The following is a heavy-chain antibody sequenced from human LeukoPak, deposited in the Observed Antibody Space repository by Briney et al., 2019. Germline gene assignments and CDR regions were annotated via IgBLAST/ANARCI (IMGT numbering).Heavy chain of an antibody. CDR3: AKDAGVDIVVAPAHGMDV. V-gene: IGHV3-23*01. D-gene: IGHD2-2*01. J-gene: IGHJ6*02. Sequence: GGSLRLSCAASGFTFSSYAMSWVRQAPGKGLEWVSAISGSGGSTYYADSVKGRFTISRDNSKNTLYLQMNSLRAEDTAVYYCAKDAGVDIVVAPAHGMDVWGQGTTVTVSS. CDR2: ISGSGGST. CDR1: GFTFSSYA.